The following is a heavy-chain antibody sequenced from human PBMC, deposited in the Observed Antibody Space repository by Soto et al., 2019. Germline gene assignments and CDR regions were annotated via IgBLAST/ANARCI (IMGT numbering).Heavy chain of an antibody. CDR2: IFSGGST. CDR1: GFTVCSNY. CDR3: ATRVTAGY. J-gene: IGHJ4*02. Sequence: EVQLVESGGGLVQPGGSLRLSCVASGFTVCSNYMSWVRQAPGKGLEWVSVIFSGGSTNYADSVKGRFTISRDNSKNTLYLQMNSLRAEDTAVYYCATRVTAGYWGQGTLVTVSS. D-gene: IGHD2-21*02. V-gene: IGHV3-66*01.